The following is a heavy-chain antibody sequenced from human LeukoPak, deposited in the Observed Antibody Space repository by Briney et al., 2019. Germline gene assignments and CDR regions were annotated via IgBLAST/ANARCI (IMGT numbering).Heavy chain of an antibody. D-gene: IGHD2-15*01. J-gene: IGHJ4*02. CDR2: ISSSGNTI. CDR1: GFTFSDYY. V-gene: IGHV3-11*04. Sequence: GGSLRLSCAASGFTFSDYYMSWIRQAPGKGLEWVSYISSSGNTIYYVDSVKGRFTIFRDNAKNSLYLQMNSLRAEDTAVYYCARGRYCSGHNCYFDYWGQGTLVTVSS. CDR3: ARGRYCSGHNCYFDY.